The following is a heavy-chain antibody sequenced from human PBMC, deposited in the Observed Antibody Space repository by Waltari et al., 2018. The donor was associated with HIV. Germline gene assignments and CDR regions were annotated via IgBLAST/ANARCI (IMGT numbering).Heavy chain of an antibody. J-gene: IGHJ4*02. CDR3: STRPSVGIV. CDR2: IKPNTEGGTT. Sequence: EAQLVESGGDLVKPGESLRLSCAASGFTFTNAWMNWVRQAPGKGLEWVGRIKPNTEGGTTDFAAPVKGRFTISRDDSKNMVYLQMNSLKTEDTAVYYCSTRPSVGIVWGQGTLVTVSS. CDR1: GFTFTNAW. V-gene: IGHV3-15*05. D-gene: IGHD1-26*01.